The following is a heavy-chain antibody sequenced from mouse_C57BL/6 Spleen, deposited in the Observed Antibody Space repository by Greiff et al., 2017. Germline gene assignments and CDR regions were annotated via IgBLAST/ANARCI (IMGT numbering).Heavy chain of an antibody. CDR2: IDPSDSET. CDR3: ASGSSFDD. J-gene: IGHJ2*01. D-gene: IGHD1-1*01. Sequence: LKQPGAELVRPGSSVKLSCKASGYTFTSYWMHWVKQRPIQGLEWIGNIDPSDSETHYNQKFKDKATLTVDKSSSTAYMQLSSLTSEDSAVYYCASGSSFDDWGQGTTLTVSS. CDR1: GYTFTSYW. V-gene: IGHV1-52*01.